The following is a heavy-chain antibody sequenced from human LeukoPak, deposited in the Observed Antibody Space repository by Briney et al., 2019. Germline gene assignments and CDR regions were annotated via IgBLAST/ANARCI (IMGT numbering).Heavy chain of an antibody. J-gene: IGHJ4*02. V-gene: IGHV4-4*02. CDR3: AREARETYFDY. CDR1: GGSISSSNW. Sequence: SGTLSLTCAVSGGSISSSNWWSWVRQPPGKGLEWIGEIYHSGSTNYNPSLKSRVTISVDTSKNQFSLKLSSVTAADTAVYYCAREARETYFDYWGQGTLVTVSS. CDR2: IYHSGST. D-gene: IGHD1-26*01.